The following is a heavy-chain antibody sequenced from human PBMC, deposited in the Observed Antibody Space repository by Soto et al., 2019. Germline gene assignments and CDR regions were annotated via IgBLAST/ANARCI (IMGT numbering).Heavy chain of an antibody. CDR2: IFHSGST. V-gene: IGHV4-30-4*01. Sequence: SETLSLTCTVSGGSINSGDYYWTWVRQPPGKGLEWIGNIFHSGSTYYTPSFQSRVTISLDTSKNHFSLKLSSVTPADTAVYYCARDRYYGSGTYYNFYSGMDVWGQGTTVTVSS. CDR1: GGSINSGDYY. J-gene: IGHJ6*02. D-gene: IGHD3-10*01. CDR3: ARDRYYGSGTYYNFYSGMDV.